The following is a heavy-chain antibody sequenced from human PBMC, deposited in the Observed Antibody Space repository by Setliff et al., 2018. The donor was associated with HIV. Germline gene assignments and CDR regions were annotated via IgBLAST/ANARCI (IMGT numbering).Heavy chain of an antibody. CDR2: INPSGGST. CDR3: ARDLGSITIFGVVIQGAFDM. V-gene: IGHV1-46*01. Sequence: GASVKVSCKASGYTFVSDYIHWVRQAPGQGPEWMGIINPSGGSTNYAQKFQGRVTMTRDTSTSTVYMELSNLRFEDTAVYYCARDLGSITIFGVVIQGAFDMWGQGTMVTVSS. CDR1: GYTFVSDY. D-gene: IGHD3-3*01. J-gene: IGHJ3*02.